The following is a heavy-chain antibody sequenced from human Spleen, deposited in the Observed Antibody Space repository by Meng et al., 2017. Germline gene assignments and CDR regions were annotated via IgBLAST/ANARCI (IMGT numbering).Heavy chain of an antibody. CDR2: ISSDGYSA. CDR1: GFSFSNFW. CDR3: TTDLHEGVVTASLH. J-gene: IGHJ4*02. V-gene: IGHV3-74*01. D-gene: IGHD2-21*02. Sequence: GESLKISCAVAGFSFSNFWMHWVRQAPGKGLVWVARISSDGYSASYADSVKGRFTISRDNAKNTLYLQMNSLRVEDTAVYYCTTDLHEGVVTASLHWGQGTLVTVSS.